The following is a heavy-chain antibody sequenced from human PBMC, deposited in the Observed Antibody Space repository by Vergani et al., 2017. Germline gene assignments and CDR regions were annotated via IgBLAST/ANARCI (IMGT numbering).Heavy chain of an antibody. CDR1: GYTFTSYD. Sequence: QVQLVQSGAEVKKPGASVKVSCKASGYTFTSYDINWVRQATGQGLEWMGWMNTNSGNTGYAQKFQGRVTLTRNTSISIAYMELSSLRTEDSAVYYCARGRETYGDYDDSFDYWGQGTLVTVSS. CDR2: MNTNSGNT. V-gene: IGHV1-8*01. D-gene: IGHD4-17*01. CDR3: ARGRETYGDYDDSFDY. J-gene: IGHJ4*02.